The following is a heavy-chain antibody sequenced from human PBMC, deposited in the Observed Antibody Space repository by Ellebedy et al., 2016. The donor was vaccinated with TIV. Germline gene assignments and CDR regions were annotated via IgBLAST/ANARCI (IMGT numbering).Heavy chain of an antibody. D-gene: IGHD2-2*01. CDR2: VYFNGNT. Sequence: MPSETLSLTCTVSGDSIISSTNYWGWLPQPPGKGLEWIGTVYFNGNTYYNPSLKSRVTVSVDTSKNHFSLNLTSVTAADTAVYYCARGRSTSGWSDWFDPWGQGTLVTVSS. CDR3: ARGRSTSGWSDWFDP. V-gene: IGHV4-39*07. J-gene: IGHJ5*02. CDR1: GDSIISSTNY.